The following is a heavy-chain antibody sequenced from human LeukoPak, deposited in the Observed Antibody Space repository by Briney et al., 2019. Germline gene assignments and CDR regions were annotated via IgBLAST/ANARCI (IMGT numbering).Heavy chain of an antibody. J-gene: IGHJ6*03. D-gene: IGHD4-17*01. CDR3: AREGGDYASFAYYYYMDV. Sequence: ASVKVSCKASVYTFTGYYMHWVRQAPGQGLEWMGWINPNSGGTNFAHKFQGRVTMTRDTSISTAYMGLSRLRSDDTAVYYCAREGGDYASFAYYYYMDVWGKGTTVTVSS. V-gene: IGHV1-2*02. CDR1: VYTFTGYY. CDR2: INPNSGGT.